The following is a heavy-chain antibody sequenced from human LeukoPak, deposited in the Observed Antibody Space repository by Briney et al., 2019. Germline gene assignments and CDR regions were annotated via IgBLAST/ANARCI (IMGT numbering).Heavy chain of an antibody. D-gene: IGHD5-18*01. CDR1: GFTCSSYW. CDR2: IRYDGTVK. CDR3: ATSLDAAMNT. J-gene: IGHJ4*02. Sequence: GGSLRLSCEASGFTCSSYWMTWVRQAPGKGLEWLANIRYDGTVKFYAASVKGRFTISRDNARNSLYLQMSSLRVEATGVYYCATSLDAAMNTGGQGILVTVSS. V-gene: IGHV3-7*01.